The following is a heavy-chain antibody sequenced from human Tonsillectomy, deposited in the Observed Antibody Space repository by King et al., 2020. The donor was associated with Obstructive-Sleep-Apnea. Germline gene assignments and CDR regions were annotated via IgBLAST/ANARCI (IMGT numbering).Heavy chain of an antibody. CDR3: ARSTFLKSGYDFFDF. CDR2: TNHRGTT. D-gene: IGHD5-12*01. V-gene: IGHV4-34*01. CDR1: GGSFIGYY. J-gene: IGHJ5*01. Sequence: VQLQQWGAGLFKPSETLSLTCGVYGGSFIGYYWTWIRQPPGKGLEWIGETNHRGTTNYNPSLMNRVPISVDTSKNQISLRLSSGTAAETAGYYCARSTFLKSGYDFFDFWGQGTPVTVSS.